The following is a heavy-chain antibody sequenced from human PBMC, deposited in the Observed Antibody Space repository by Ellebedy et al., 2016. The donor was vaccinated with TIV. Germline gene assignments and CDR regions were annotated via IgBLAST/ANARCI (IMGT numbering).Heavy chain of an antibody. J-gene: IGHJ5*02. CDR2: KYTSGTS. V-gene: IGHV4-61*08. CDR1: GGSVSSSGLQ. D-gene: IGHD3-10*01. Sequence: SETLSLSXSVSGGSVSSSGLQWSWIRQPPGKGLEWIGLKYTSGTSTYDPSLNSRATISVDTSKNQFSLKLSSVTAADTAVYYCARRGYGSGRYNWFDPWGQGTLVTVSS. CDR3: ARRGYGSGRYNWFDP.